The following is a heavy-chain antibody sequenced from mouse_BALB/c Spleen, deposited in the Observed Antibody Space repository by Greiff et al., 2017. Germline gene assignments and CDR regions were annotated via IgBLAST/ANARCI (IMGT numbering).Heavy chain of an antibody. J-gene: IGHJ1*01. CDR3: ARDYYYGSSYWYFDV. V-gene: IGHV2-9*02. Sequence: QVQLQQSGPGLVAPSQSLSITCTVSGFSLTSYGVHWVRQPPGKGLEWLGVIWAGGSTNYNSALMSRLSISKDNSKSQVFLKMNSLQTDDTAMYYCARDYYYGSSYWYFDVWGAGTTVTVSS. CDR1: GFSLTSYG. D-gene: IGHD1-1*01. CDR2: IWAGGST.